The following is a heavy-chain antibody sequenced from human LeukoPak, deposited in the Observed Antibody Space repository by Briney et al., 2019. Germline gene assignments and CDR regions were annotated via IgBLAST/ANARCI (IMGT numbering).Heavy chain of an antibody. CDR1: GFTFSNAW. CDR3: ATGGRRRGSMLSYYYGMDV. V-gene: IGHV3-15*05. J-gene: IGHJ6*02. D-gene: IGHD2-15*01. CDR2: IKSKSDGERT. Sequence: GGSLRLSCTTAGFTFSNAWMTWVRQAPGKGLEWVGQIKSKSDGERTDYAAPVRGRFTISRDDSKNTVYLQVNSLKTEDTAVYYCATGGRRRGSMLSYYYGMDVWGQGTTVTVSS.